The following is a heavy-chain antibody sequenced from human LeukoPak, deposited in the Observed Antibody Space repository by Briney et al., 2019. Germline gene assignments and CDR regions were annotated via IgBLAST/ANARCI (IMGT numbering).Heavy chain of an antibody. J-gene: IGHJ4*02. D-gene: IGHD3-22*01. CDR2: IRNRANGYTT. Sequence: GGSLRLSCAASGFTFSDHYMDWVRQAPGKGLEWVGLIRNRANGYTTEYAASVKGRFTILRDDSKNSLYLQMNSLRAEDTAVYYCARDSLEGGRDYNDRSGFDYWGQGTLVTVSS. CDR3: ARDSLEGGRDYNDRSGFDY. V-gene: IGHV3-72*01. CDR1: GFTFSDHY.